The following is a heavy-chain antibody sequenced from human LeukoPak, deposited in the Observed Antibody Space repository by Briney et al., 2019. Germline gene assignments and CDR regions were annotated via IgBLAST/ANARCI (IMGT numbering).Heavy chain of an antibody. D-gene: IGHD2-15*01. V-gene: IGHV3-66*01. CDR2: IYSGGST. CDR1: GFTVSSNY. Sequence: GGSLRLSCAASGFTVSSNYMSWVRQAPGKGLEWVSVIYSGGSTYYADSVKGRFTISRDNSKNTLYLQMNSLRAEDTAVYYCARERRWWKDCCYFDYWGQGTLVTVSS. CDR3: ARERRWWKDCCYFDY. J-gene: IGHJ4*02.